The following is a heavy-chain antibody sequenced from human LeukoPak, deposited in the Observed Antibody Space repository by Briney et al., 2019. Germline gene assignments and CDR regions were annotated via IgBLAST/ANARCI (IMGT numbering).Heavy chain of an antibody. CDR1: GFTFSSYG. J-gene: IGHJ5*02. CDR3: ARRGHSYYGSGNENWFDP. Sequence: PGRSLRLSCAASGFTFSSYGMHWVRQAPGKGLEWVAVIWYDGSNKYYADSVKGRFTISRDNSKNTLYLQMNSLRAEDTAVYYCARRGHSYYGSGNENWFDPWGQGTLVTVSS. D-gene: IGHD3-10*01. V-gene: IGHV3-33*01. CDR2: IWYDGSNK.